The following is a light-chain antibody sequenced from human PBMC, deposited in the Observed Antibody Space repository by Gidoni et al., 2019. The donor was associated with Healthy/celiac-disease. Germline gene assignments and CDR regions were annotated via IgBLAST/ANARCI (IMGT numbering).Light chain of an antibody. CDR3: QQYGSSPQT. Sequence: EIVLTQSPGTLSVSPGERATHSCRASQSVSSSYLAWYQQKPGQAPRLLIYGASCRATGIPDRFSGSGSGTDFTLTISRLEPEDFAVYYCQQYGSSPQTFGQGTKLEIK. V-gene: IGKV3-20*01. CDR1: QSVSSSY. J-gene: IGKJ2*01. CDR2: GAS.